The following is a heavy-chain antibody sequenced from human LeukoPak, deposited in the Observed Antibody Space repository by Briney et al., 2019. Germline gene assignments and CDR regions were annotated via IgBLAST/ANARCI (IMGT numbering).Heavy chain of an antibody. Sequence: SETLSLTCTVSGGSISSEYWSWIRHPPGKGLEWIGYVHYSGSTNYNPSLKSRVTISLDTSKNLFSLKLSSVTTADTAVYYCARSTYLYYFGYWGQGTLVTVSS. J-gene: IGHJ4*02. CDR2: VHYSGST. V-gene: IGHV4-59*01. CDR1: GGSISSEY. CDR3: ARSTYLYYFGY. D-gene: IGHD2-2*01.